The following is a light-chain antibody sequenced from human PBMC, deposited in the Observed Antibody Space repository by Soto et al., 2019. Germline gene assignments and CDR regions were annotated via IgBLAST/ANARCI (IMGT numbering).Light chain of an antibody. V-gene: IGLV2-18*02. CDR2: GVS. CDR1: SSDVGSYNR. Sequence: QSALTQPPSVSGSPGQSVTISCTGTSSDVGSYNRVSWYQQPPGTAPKLIIYGVSNRPSGVPDRFSGSKSGNTASLTISGLQAEDEADYYCSSYTSSSTLVFGGGTKVTVL. J-gene: IGLJ2*01. CDR3: SSYTSSSTLV.